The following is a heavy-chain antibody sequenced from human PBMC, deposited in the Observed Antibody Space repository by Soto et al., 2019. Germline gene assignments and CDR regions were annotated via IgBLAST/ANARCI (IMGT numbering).Heavy chain of an antibody. CDR1: GGSFSGYY. CDR2: INHSGST. Sequence: ETLSLTCAVYGGSFSGYYWSWIRQPPGKGLEWIGEINHSGSTNYNPSLKSRVTISVDTSKNQFSLKLSSVTAADTAVYYCASRQWTYYYYGMDVWGQGTTVTVSS. J-gene: IGHJ6*02. V-gene: IGHV4-34*01. CDR3: ASRQWTYYYYGMDV. D-gene: IGHD6-19*01.